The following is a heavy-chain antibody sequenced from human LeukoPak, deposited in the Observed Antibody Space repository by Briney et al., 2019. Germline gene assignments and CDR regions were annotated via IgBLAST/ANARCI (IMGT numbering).Heavy chain of an antibody. CDR2: IYSGGSI. Sequence: GGSLRLSCTASGLTVSSNYMSWVRQAPGKGLEWVSVIYSGGSIYYADSAKGRFTISRDNSKNTLYLQMNSLRAEDTAVYYCARDLGLYPIWGQGTMVTVSS. CDR1: GLTVSSNY. V-gene: IGHV3-53*01. J-gene: IGHJ3*02. CDR3: ARDLGLYPI. D-gene: IGHD2-8*01.